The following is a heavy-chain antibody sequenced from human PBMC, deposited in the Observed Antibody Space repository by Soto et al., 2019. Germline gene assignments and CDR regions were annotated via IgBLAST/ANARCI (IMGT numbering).Heavy chain of an antibody. V-gene: IGHV4-59*01. CDR2: IYYSGTT. D-gene: IGHD5-12*01. Sequence: SETLSLTCTVSGDSMSSYYWTWIRQPPGKGLECIGYIYYSGTTNYNPSLKGRVTISVDTSKNQLSLKLSSVTAADTAVYYCARAPRRGYSGYSTLAAFDIWGYGTTVT. J-gene: IGHJ3*02. CDR3: ARAPRRGYSGYSTLAAFDI. CDR1: GDSMSSYY.